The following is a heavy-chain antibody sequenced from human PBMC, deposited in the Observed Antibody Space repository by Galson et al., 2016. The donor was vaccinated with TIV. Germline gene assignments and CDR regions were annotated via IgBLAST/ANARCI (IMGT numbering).Heavy chain of an antibody. CDR3: ARDRSGYEFDY. Sequence: SLRLSCAASGFTFSDEAMHWVRQAPGKGLEWVAVISYDGTNYADSVKGRFTIARDKSKNTLYLQMDSLRIEDTAIYYCARDRSGYEFDYWGQGTLVTVSS. J-gene: IGHJ4*02. V-gene: IGHV3-30*04. CDR2: ISYDGT. CDR1: GFTFSDEA. D-gene: IGHD5-12*01.